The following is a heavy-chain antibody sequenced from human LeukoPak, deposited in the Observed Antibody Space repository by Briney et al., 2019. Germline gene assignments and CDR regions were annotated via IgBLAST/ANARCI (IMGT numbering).Heavy chain of an antibody. J-gene: IGHJ4*02. CDR1: GFTFSHYA. CDR2: ISESGANT. D-gene: IGHD7-27*01. Sequence: GGSLRLSCAASGFTFSHYAMTWVRQAPGKGLEWVSSISESGANTHYADSVKGRFTISRDNSKSTLFLQMNSLRAEDAAVYYCARQFITGGWGQGTLVTVTS. V-gene: IGHV3-23*01. CDR3: ARQFITGG.